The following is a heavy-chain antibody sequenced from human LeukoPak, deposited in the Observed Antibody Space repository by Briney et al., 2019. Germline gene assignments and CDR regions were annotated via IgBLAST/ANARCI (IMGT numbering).Heavy chain of an antibody. D-gene: IGHD2-2*03. J-gene: IGHJ6*03. CDR2: IYPGDSDT. CDR1: GYSLTSYW. V-gene: IGHV5-51*01. CDR3: SRHGYFRRLPPNYYYYYMDV. Sequence: GESLKISCKGSGYSLTSYWIGWVRQMPGKGLEWMGIIYPGDSDTRYSPSFQGQVTISADKSISTAYLQWSSLKASDTAMYYCSRHGYFRRLPPNYYYYYMDVWGKGTTVTVSS.